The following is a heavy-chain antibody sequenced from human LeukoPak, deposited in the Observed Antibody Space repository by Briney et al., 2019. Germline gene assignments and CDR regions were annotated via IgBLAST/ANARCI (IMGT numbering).Heavy chain of an antibody. V-gene: IGHV3-23*01. Sequence: GGSLRLSCAASGFTFSSYAMSWVRQAPGKGLEWVSAISGSGGSTYYADSVKGRFTISRDNSKNSLYLQMNSLRAEDTAVYYCAKGVWLPGENWFDPWGQGTLVTVSS. D-gene: IGHD5-18*01. CDR1: GFTFSSYA. CDR3: AKGVWLPGENWFDP. CDR2: ISGSGGST. J-gene: IGHJ5*02.